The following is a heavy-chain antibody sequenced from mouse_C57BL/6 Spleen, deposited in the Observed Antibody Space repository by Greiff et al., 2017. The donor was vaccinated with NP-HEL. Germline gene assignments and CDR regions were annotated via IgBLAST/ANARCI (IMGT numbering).Heavy chain of an antibody. J-gene: IGHJ1*03. CDR2: INPNNGGT. Sequence: EVQLQQSGPELVKPGASVKISCKASGYTFTDYYMNWVKQSHGKSLEWIGDINPNNGGTSYNQKFKGKATLTVDKSSSTAYMELRSLTSEDSAVYYCARSVHYYGSSYWYFDVWGTGTTVTVSS. D-gene: IGHD1-1*01. V-gene: IGHV1-26*01. CDR3: ARSVHYYGSSYWYFDV. CDR1: GYTFTDYY.